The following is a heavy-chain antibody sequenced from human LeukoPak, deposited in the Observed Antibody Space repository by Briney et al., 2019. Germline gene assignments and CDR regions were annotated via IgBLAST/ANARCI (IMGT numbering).Heavy chain of an antibody. Sequence: SETLSLTCTISGYSISGGYYWGWIRQPPGKGLEWIGSIYHSGSTYYNPSLKSRVTISVDTSKVQFSLKVSSVTAADTAVYYCARSPAAIAWFDPWGQGTLVTVSS. CDR1: GYSISGGYY. V-gene: IGHV4-38-2*02. CDR2: IYHSGST. CDR3: ARSPAAIAWFDP. D-gene: IGHD2-2*01. J-gene: IGHJ5*02.